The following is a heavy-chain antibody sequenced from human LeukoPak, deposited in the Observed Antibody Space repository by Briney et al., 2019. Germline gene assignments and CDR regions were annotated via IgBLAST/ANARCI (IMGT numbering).Heavy chain of an antibody. CDR2: ISAYNGNT. CDR1: GYTFTISG. V-gene: IGHV1-18*01. D-gene: IGHD5-18*01. CDR3: ARADTGWYYGMDV. Sequence: ASVKVSCTASGYTFTISGISWVRQAPGQGLEWMGCISAYNGNTNYAQKLQGRVTMTTDTSTSTAYMELRSLRSDDTAVYYCARADTGWYYGMDVWGQGTTVTVSS. J-gene: IGHJ6*02.